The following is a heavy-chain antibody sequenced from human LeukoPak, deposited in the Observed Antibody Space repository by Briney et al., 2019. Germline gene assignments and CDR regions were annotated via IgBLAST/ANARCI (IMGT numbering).Heavy chain of an antibody. V-gene: IGHV1-2*02. J-gene: IGHJ4*02. CDR2: INPNSGGT. D-gene: IGHD3-9*01. CDR3: ARERAFDNYDIDY. CDR1: GYTFTRYY. Sequence: ASVKVSCKASGYTFTRYYMHWVRQAPGQGLEWMGWINPNSGGTNYAQKFQGRVTMTRDTSISTAYMELIRLRSDDTAVNLSARERAFDNYDIDYWGQGTLVTVSS.